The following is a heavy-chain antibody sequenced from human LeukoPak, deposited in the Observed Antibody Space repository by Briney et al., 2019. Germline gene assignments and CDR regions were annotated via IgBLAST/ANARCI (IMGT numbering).Heavy chain of an antibody. J-gene: IGHJ4*02. CDR1: GFTFSSYA. CDR3: AKHRRYYDSSGYYSSYYFDY. V-gene: IGHV3-23*01. D-gene: IGHD3-22*01. CDR2: ISGSGGST. Sequence: PGASLRFSCAASGFTFSSYAMSWVRQAPGKGLEWVSAISGSGGSTYYADSVKGRFTISRDNSKNTLYLQMNSLRAEDTAVYYCAKHRRYYDSSGYYSSYYFDYWGQGTLVTVSS.